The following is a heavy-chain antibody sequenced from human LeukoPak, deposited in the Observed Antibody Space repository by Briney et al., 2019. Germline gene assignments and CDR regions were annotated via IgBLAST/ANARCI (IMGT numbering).Heavy chain of an antibody. D-gene: IGHD2-2*02. CDR1: GGSFSGYY. V-gene: IGHV4-34*01. Sequence: KPSETLSLTCAVYGGSFSGYYWSWIRQPPGKGREWIGEINHSGSTNYNPSLKSRVTISVDTSKNQFSLKLSPVTAADTAVYYCARGPGPDIVVVPAAIFDYWGQGTLVTVSS. CDR3: ARGPGPDIVVVPAAIFDY. J-gene: IGHJ4*02. CDR2: INHSGST.